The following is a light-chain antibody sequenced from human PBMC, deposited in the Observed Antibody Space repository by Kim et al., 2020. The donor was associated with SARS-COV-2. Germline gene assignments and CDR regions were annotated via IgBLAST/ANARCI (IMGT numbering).Light chain of an antibody. CDR2: GKN. CDR3: NSRDSSGVV. Sequence: SSELTQDPPVSVALGQTVRITCQGDSLRSFYAGWFQLKPGQAPLLFLYGKNNRPSGIPDRFSGSGSDNTASLTITGAQAEDEADYYCNSRDSSGVVFGGGTQLTVL. J-gene: IGLJ2*01. V-gene: IGLV3-19*01. CDR1: SLRSFY.